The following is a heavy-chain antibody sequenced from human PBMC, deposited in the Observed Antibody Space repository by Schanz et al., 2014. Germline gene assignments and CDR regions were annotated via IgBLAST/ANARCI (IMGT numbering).Heavy chain of an antibody. CDR1: GYTFTSYG. Sequence: QVQLVQSGAEVKKPGASVKVSCKASGYTFTSYGISWVRQAPGQELEWMGWISAYNGNTKYPQKLQAGAAMTTVTTTSADYMELRSLRSDGPAVYYGARSAGRDVWSCYYTRFDYWGQGTLVTVSS. CDR2: ISAYNGNT. J-gene: IGHJ4*02. CDR3: ARSAGRDVWSCYYTRFDY. V-gene: IGHV1-18*01. D-gene: IGHD3-3*01.